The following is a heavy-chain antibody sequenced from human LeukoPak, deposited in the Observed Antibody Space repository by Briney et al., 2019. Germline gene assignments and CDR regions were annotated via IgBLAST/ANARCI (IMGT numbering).Heavy chain of an antibody. Sequence: SETLSHTCTVSGGSISSSSYYWGWIRQPPGKGLEWIGSIYYSGSTYYNPSLKSRVTISVDTSKNQFSLKLSSVTAADTAVYYCARHEGGGSGSYYYYMDVWGKGTTGTVSS. J-gene: IGHJ6*03. CDR1: GGSISSSSYY. CDR2: IYYSGST. D-gene: IGHD3-10*01. CDR3: ARHEGGGSGSYYYYMDV. V-gene: IGHV4-39*01.